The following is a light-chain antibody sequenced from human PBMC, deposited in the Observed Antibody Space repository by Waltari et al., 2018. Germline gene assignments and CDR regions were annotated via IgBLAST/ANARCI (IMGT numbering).Light chain of an antibody. Sequence: DIQMPQSPSSLSASTGDRVTITCRASQGISNSLAWYQQKPGNAPTLLLSDSSRLETGVPSRFTGSRSGTYYTLTISSLQPEDFASYYCQQYYSIPLTFGGGTKVEIK. CDR2: DSS. J-gene: IGKJ4*01. CDR3: QQYYSIPLT. V-gene: IGKV1-NL1*01. CDR1: QGISNS.